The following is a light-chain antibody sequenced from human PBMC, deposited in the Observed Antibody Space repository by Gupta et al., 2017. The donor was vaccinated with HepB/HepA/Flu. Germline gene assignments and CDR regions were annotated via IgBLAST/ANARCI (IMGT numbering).Light chain of an antibody. CDR1: RSDVGNYNA. V-gene: IGLV2-23*02. CDR3: CSYAGSSTLV. CDR2: EVN. J-gene: IGLJ2*01. Sequence: QSALTQPDSVSGSPGQSITISCTGTRSDVGNYNAVSWYQQHPGKAPKLMIFEVNKRPSGLSNRFSGSKSGNTASLTISGLQAEDEADYYCCSYAGSSTLVFGGGTKVTVL.